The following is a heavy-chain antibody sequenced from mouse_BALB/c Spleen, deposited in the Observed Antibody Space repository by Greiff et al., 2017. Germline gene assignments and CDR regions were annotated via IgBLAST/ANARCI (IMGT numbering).Heavy chain of an antibody. J-gene: IGHJ2*01. Sequence: VQLQQSGAELVKPGASVKLSCTASGFDIKDTYMHWVKQRPEQGLEWIGRIDPANGNTKYDPKFQGKATITADTSSNTAYLQLSSLTSEDTAVYYCVLLRPYYFDYWGQGTTLTVSS. V-gene: IGHV14-3*02. CDR3: VLLRPYYFDY. CDR1: GFDIKDTY. CDR2: IDPANGNT. D-gene: IGHD1-1*01.